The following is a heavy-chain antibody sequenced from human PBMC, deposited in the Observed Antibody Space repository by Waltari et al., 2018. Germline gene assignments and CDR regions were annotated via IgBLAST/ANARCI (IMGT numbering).Heavy chain of an antibody. Sequence: QVQLQQWGAGLLKPSETLSLTCAVYGGSFSGYHWSWLRQPPGKGLEWIGELNHSGSTNYNPSLKSRVTISVDTSKNQFSLKLGSVTAADTAVYYCARVRRFLEWFVDYWGQGTLVTVSS. CDR3: ARVRRFLEWFVDY. V-gene: IGHV4-34*01. D-gene: IGHD3-3*01. J-gene: IGHJ4*02. CDR2: LNHSGST. CDR1: GGSFSGYH.